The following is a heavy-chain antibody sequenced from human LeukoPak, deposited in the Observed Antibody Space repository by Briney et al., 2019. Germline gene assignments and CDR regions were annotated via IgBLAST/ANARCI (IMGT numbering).Heavy chain of an antibody. CDR1: GFTFSGYA. J-gene: IGHJ4*02. Sequence: GGSLRLSCAASGFTFSGYAMSWVRQAPGKGLEWVSAISGSGGSTYYADSVKGRFTISRDNSKNTLYLQMNSLRAEDTAVYYCAKDITTTEDYDFWSGYYYFDYWGQGTLVTVSS. CDR2: ISGSGGST. V-gene: IGHV3-23*01. D-gene: IGHD3-3*01. CDR3: AKDITTTEDYDFWSGYYYFDY.